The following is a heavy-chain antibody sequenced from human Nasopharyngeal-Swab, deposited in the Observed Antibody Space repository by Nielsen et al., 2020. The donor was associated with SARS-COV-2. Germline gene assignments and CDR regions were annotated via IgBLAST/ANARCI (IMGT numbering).Heavy chain of an antibody. CDR3: ARENDCADEYYFDY. J-gene: IGHJ4*02. V-gene: IGHV3-33*01. CDR1: GFTFSSYG. Sequence: GGSLRLSCAASGFTFSSYGMHWVRQAPGKGPEWVAVIWYDGSNKYYADSVKGRFTISRDNSKNTLYLQMNSLRAEDTAVYYCARENDCADEYYFDYWGQGTLVTVSS. CDR2: IWYDGSNK. D-gene: IGHD2-21*02.